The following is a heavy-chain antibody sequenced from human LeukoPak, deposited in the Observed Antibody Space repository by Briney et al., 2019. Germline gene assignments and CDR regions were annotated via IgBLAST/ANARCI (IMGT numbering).Heavy chain of an antibody. V-gene: IGHV4-34*01. CDR2: INHRGST. D-gene: IGHD3-10*01. Sequence: SEALSLTCAVYGGSLSGYYWSWIRQPPGKGREWIGEINHRGSTNYNPSLKSRVTISLDTSKNQISLNLSSVTAADTAVYSSSRERNVLLWFGELLGYFDYWGQGALVTVSS. CDR1: GGSLSGYY. CDR3: SRERNVLLWFGELLGYFDY. J-gene: IGHJ4*02.